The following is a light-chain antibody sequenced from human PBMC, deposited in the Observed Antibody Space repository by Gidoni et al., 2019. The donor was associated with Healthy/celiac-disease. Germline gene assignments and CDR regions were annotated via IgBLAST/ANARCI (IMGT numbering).Light chain of an antibody. V-gene: IGKV1-33*01. CDR2: DAS. CDR3: QQYDNLPLT. Sequence: DIQMTQSPSSLSAYVGDRVTITCQASQDISHYLNWYQQKPGKAPKLLIYDASNLETGVPSRFSGSGSGTDFTFNISRLQPEDIATYYCQQYDNLPLTFGGGTKVEIK. J-gene: IGKJ4*01. CDR1: QDISHY.